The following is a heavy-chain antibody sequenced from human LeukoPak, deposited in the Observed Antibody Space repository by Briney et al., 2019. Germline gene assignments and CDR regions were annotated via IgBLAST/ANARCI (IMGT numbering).Heavy chain of an antibody. V-gene: IGHV1-2*06. Sequence: ASVKVSCKASGYTFTCYYMHWVRQAPGQGREWMGRINPNSGGTNYAQKFQGRVTMTRDTSISTAYMELSRLRSDDTAVYYCATSRGPVTKTTTRDFDYWGQGTLVTVSS. D-gene: IGHD4-11*01. CDR3: ATSRGPVTKTTTRDFDY. CDR1: GYTFTCYY. J-gene: IGHJ4*02. CDR2: INPNSGGT.